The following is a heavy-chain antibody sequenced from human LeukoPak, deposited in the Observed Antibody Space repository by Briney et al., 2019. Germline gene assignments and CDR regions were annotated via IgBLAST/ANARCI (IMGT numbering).Heavy chain of an antibody. Sequence: SETLSLTCTVASGSISTSNYYWSWIRQPAGKGLEWIGRIYTSGSTNYNPSLKSRVTISVDTSKNQFSLKLSAVTAADTAVYYCARGAYYDILTGYFAFDIWGQGTMVTVSS. J-gene: IGHJ3*02. CDR3: ARGAYYDILTGYFAFDI. CDR2: IYTSGST. CDR1: SGSISTSNYY. V-gene: IGHV4-61*02. D-gene: IGHD3-9*01.